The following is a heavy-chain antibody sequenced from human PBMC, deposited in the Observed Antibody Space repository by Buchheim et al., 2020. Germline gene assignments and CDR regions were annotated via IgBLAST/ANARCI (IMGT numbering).Heavy chain of an antibody. J-gene: IGHJ5*02. Sequence: EVQLVESGGGLVQPGGSLRLSCAVSGFTLNSDWMHWVRQAPGKGLEWVSRIESDGTVTNYAGSVQGRFTVSRDIAKNLLYLQMNSLRVDDTAVYYCVTDSGWGVIPAAWGQGTL. V-gene: IGHV3-74*01. CDR1: GFTLNSDW. CDR2: IESDGTVT. CDR3: VTDSGWGVIPAA. D-gene: IGHD2-2*01.